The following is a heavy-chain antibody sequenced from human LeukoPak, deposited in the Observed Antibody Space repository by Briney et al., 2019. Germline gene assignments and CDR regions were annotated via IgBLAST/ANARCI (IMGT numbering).Heavy chain of an antibody. CDR3: VKYISGLYFGADY. CDR1: GFIFDDYA. CDR2: ISWNSGNI. D-gene: IGHD3-22*01. Sequence: GRSLRLSCAASGFIFDDYAMHWVRQPPGKGLEWVSDISWNSGNIGYADSVKGRFTISRDNAKRSLYLQMDSLRAEDTALYYCVKYISGLYFGADYWGQGTLVTVSS. J-gene: IGHJ4*02. V-gene: IGHV3-9*01.